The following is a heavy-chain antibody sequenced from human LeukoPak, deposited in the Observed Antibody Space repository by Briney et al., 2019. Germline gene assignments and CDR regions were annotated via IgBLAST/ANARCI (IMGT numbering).Heavy chain of an antibody. D-gene: IGHD2-2*01. Sequence: VASVKVSCKASGYTFTGYCMHWVRQAPGQGLEWMGWINPNSGGTNYAQKFQGRVTMTRDTSISTAYMELSRLRSDDTAVYYCASTYCSSTSCALGFDYWGQGTLVTVSS. CDR1: GYTFTGYC. V-gene: IGHV1-2*02. CDR2: INPNSGGT. J-gene: IGHJ4*02. CDR3: ASTYCSSTSCALGFDY.